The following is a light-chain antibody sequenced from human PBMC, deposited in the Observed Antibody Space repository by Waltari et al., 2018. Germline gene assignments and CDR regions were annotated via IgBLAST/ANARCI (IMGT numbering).Light chain of an antibody. Sequence: DVQLTQSPSSLSASVGHRVTITCQASQDIYNYLNWFQQKPGKAPKLLIKKASTLEDGVPSRFSGSGSGTEFTLTIKSLQPDDFGTYFCQQFDTDVTFGQGTKVEI. CDR3: QQFDTDVT. CDR1: QDIYNY. V-gene: IGKV1-33*01. CDR2: KAS. J-gene: IGKJ2*01.